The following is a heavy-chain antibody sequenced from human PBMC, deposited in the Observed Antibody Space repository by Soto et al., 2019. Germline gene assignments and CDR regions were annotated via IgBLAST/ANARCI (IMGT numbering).Heavy chain of an antibody. J-gene: IGHJ2*01. CDR3: ARAHLIASRLMWYLDL. V-gene: IGHV6-1*01. D-gene: IGHD6-6*01. CDR2: TYYRSKWYN. CDR1: GDSVSSNNAA. Sequence: SQTLSLTCAISGDSVSSNNAAWHWIRQSPSRGLEWLGRTYYRSKWYNDYAMSVKGRITINPDTSKDHFSLQLNPVTPEDTAVYYCARAHLIASRLMWYLDLWGRGTLVTVSS.